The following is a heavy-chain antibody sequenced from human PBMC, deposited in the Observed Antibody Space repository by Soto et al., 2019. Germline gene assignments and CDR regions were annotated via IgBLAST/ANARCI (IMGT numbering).Heavy chain of an antibody. J-gene: IGHJ4*02. CDR1: GCTFSSYA. CDR2: ISGSGGST. D-gene: IGHD3-22*01. V-gene: IGHV3-23*01. Sequence: QPXGSLRLSCTAAGCTFSSYAMSWVRQAPGKGLEWVSAISGSGGSTYYADSVKGRFTISRDNSKNTLYLQMNSLRAEDTAVYYCAKVEYYYDTNYYFDYWGQGTLVTVSS. CDR3: AKVEYYYDTNYYFDY.